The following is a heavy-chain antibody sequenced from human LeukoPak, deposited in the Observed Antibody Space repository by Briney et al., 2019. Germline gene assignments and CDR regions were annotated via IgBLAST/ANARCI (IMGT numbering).Heavy chain of an antibody. V-gene: IGHV3-74*01. CDR2: INNDGSST. J-gene: IGHJ3*01. CDR1: GFTFSDYW. Sequence: GGSLRLSCAASGFTFSDYWMHWVRQAPGKGLVWVSRINNDGSSTSNADSVKGRFTFSRDNAKNTLYLQMNSLKAEDTAVYYCARESPSGSDAFDFWGQGTTVTVSS. D-gene: IGHD3-22*01. CDR3: ARESPSGSDAFDF.